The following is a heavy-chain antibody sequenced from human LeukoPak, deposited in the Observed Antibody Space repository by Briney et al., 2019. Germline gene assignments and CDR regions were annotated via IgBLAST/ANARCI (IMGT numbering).Heavy chain of an antibody. CDR3: AETGWYGHFDY. CDR2: ISGSGGST. D-gene: IGHD6-19*01. CDR1: GFTFSSYA. V-gene: IGHV3-23*01. J-gene: IGHJ4*02. Sequence: PGGSLRLSCAASGFTFSSYAMSWVRQAPGKGLEWVSAISGSGGSTYYADSVKGRFTIFRDNSKNALYLQMNSLRAEDTAVYYCAETGWYGHFDYWGQGTLVTVSS.